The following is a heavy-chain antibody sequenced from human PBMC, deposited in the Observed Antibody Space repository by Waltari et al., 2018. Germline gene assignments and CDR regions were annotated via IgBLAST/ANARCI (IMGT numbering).Heavy chain of an antibody. CDR1: EYTVSNYW. Sequence: EEQLLQSGAERKKPGESLKSSCEASEYTVSNYWIAWVRQKPGKGLEWLGIVQPGDSETKYSPSFQGQVTISVDKSINITYLQWSSLRASDTAIFYCARQSVVSAHGDAFDIWGQGTRVIVSS. CDR3: ARQSVVSAHGDAFDI. D-gene: IGHD3-22*01. J-gene: IGHJ3*02. V-gene: IGHV5-51*01. CDR2: VQPGDSET.